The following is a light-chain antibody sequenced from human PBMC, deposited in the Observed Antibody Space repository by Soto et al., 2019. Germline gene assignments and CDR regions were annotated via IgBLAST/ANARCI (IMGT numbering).Light chain of an antibody. CDR2: AAS. Sequence: DIQVTQSPVSLSASVGDRVTITCRTSQGISTYLNWYQQKAGDAPRLLISAASDLQKGVPSRFIGSGSGADFTLTISSLRPEDFATDYCQQYYITPYTFGQGAKLEI. CDR3: QQYYITPYT. J-gene: IGKJ2*01. V-gene: IGKV1-39*01. CDR1: QGISTY.